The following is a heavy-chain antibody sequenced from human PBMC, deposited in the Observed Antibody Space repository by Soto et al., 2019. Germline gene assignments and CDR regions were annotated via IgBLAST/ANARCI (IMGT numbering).Heavy chain of an antibody. V-gene: IGHV4-39*01. CDR2: IYYSGST. Sequence: SETLSLTCTVSGGSISSSSYYWGWIRQPPGKGLEWIGSIYYSGSTNYNPSLKSRVTISVDTSKNQFSLKLSSVTAADTAVYYCARQDYGDYWYFDLWGRGTLVTVSS. CDR1: GGSISSSSYY. D-gene: IGHD4-17*01. J-gene: IGHJ2*01. CDR3: ARQDYGDYWYFDL.